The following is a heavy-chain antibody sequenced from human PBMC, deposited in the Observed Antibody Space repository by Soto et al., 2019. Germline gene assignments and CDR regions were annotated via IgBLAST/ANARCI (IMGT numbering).Heavy chain of an antibody. Sequence: QVQLVQSGAEVKKPGSSVKVSCKASGGTFSSYTISWVRQAPGQGLEWMGRIIPILGIANYAQKFQGRVTITADKSTSAAYMELSSLRSEDTAVYYCARFRGSYGMDVWGQGTTVTVSS. D-gene: IGHD3-10*01. CDR3: ARFRGSYGMDV. CDR2: IIPILGIA. J-gene: IGHJ6*02. V-gene: IGHV1-69*02. CDR1: GGTFSSYT.